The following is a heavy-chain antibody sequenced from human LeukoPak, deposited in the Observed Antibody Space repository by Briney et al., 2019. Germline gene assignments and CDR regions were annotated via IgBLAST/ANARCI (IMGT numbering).Heavy chain of an antibody. CDR2: IKSKTDGGTT. CDR3: TTGLIGDDTAMVMSGNNLWKLNAY. J-gene: IGHJ4*02. V-gene: IGHV3-15*01. D-gene: IGHD5-18*01. Sequence: GGSLRLSCAASGFTFSNAWMSWVRQAPGKGLEWVGRIKSKTDGGTTDYAAPVKGRFTISRDDSKNTLYLQMNSLKTEDTAVYYRTTGLIGDDTAMVMSGNNLWKLNAYWGQGTLVTVSA. CDR1: GFTFSNAW.